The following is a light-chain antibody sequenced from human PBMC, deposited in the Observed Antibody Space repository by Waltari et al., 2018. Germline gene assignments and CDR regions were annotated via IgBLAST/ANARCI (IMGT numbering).Light chain of an antibody. V-gene: IGLV1-40*01. J-gene: IGLJ2*01. CDR2: GNT. CDR3: QSYDRLSGSV. CDR1: SSNIGAGYD. Sequence: QSVLTQPPSVSGAPGQRVTISCTGSSSNIGAGYDVHWYQQLPGTAPKLVIYGNTNRPSGVPDRFAGSKSATSASLAITGLQAEDEADYYCQSYDRLSGSVFGGGTKLTVL.